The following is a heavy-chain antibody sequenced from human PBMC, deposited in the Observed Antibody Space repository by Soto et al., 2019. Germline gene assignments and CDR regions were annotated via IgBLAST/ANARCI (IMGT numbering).Heavy chain of an antibody. CDR2: IYYSVST. D-gene: IGHD1-26*01. J-gene: IGHJ4*02. CDR1: GGSISRSSYF. Sequence: QLQLQESGPGLVKPSETLSLTCTVSGGSISRSSYFWGWVRQPPGKGLDWIGTIYYSVSTFYKPSLKSRVTISVDTSKNQFSLQLNSVTAADTAVYYCARELGGSIDYWGQGTLVTVSS. CDR3: ARELGGSIDY. V-gene: IGHV4-39*01.